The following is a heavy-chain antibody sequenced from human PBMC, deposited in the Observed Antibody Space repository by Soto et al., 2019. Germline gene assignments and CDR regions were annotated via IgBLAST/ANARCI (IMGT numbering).Heavy chain of an antibody. J-gene: IGHJ5*02. CDR1: GFTFSDHY. V-gene: IGHV3-72*01. D-gene: IGHD2-2*01. Sequence: GGSLRLSCAASGFTFSDHYMDWVRQAPGKGLEWVGRVRNKANSYTTEYATSVRGRFTISRDDSKNSLWLQMNSLRNEDTAVYYCARTGRSTTSSGWFDPWGQGTLVTVSS. CDR2: VRNKANSYTT. CDR3: ARTGRSTTSSGWFDP.